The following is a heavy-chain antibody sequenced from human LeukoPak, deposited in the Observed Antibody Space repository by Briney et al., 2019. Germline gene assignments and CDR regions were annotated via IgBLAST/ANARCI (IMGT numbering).Heavy chain of an antibody. J-gene: IGHJ4*02. V-gene: IGHV3-23*01. CDR2: ISGSGGST. CDR3: AEDSSEEGFYDY. CDR1: GFTFRSYA. D-gene: IGHD2-15*01. Sequence: GSLRLSCAASGFTFRSYAMSRVRQAPGKGPELVSAISGSGGSTYYADSVKGRFTISRDNSKNTLYLQMNSLRAEDTAVYYCAEDSSEEGFYDYWGQGTLVTVST.